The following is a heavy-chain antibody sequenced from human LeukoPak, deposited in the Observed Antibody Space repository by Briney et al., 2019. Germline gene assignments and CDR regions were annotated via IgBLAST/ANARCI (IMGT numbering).Heavy chain of an antibody. D-gene: IGHD3-10*01. CDR2: IWYDGSNK. V-gene: IGHV3-33*01. J-gene: IGHJ6*03. CDR3: ARGERGAPYYYYYMDV. Sequence: GGSLRLSCAASGFTFSSYGMHWVRQAPGKGLEWVAVIWYDGSNKYYADSVKGRFTISRDNAKNTLYLQMNSLRAEDTAVYYCARGERGAPYYYYYMDVWGKGTTVTVSS. CDR1: GFTFSSYG.